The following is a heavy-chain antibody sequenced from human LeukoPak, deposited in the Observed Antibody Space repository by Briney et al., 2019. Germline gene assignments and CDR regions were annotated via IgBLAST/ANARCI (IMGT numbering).Heavy chain of an antibody. Sequence: SETLSLTCTVSGGSISSYYWSWIRQPAGKGLEWIGRIYTSGSTNYNPSLKSRVTMPVDTSKNQFSLKLSSVTAADTAVYYCASELGDYDILTGYYPFDPWGQGTLVTVSS. CDR1: GGSISSYY. D-gene: IGHD3-9*01. CDR2: IYTSGST. V-gene: IGHV4-4*07. CDR3: ASELGDYDILTGYYPFDP. J-gene: IGHJ5*02.